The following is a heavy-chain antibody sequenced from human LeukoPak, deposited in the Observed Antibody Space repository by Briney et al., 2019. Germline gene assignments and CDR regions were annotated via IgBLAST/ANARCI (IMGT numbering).Heavy chain of an antibody. J-gene: IGHJ6*03. D-gene: IGHD5-24*01. CDR1: GYTFTSYG. CDR3: ARVGEGYNNNYYYYYMDV. Sequence: GASVKVSCKASGYTFTSYGISWVRQAPGQGLEWMGWISAYNGNTNYAQKLQGRVTMTTDTSTSTAYMELRSLRSDDTAVYYCARVGEGYNNNYYYYYMDVWGKGTTVTVSS. V-gene: IGHV1-18*04. CDR2: ISAYNGNT.